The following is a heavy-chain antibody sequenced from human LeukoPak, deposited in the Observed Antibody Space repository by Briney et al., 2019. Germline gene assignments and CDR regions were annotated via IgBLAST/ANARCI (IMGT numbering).Heavy chain of an antibody. CDR1: GYTFTSYD. CDR3: ARGPAYSSSWYLDY. CDR2: MNPNSGNT. V-gene: IGHV1-8*03. J-gene: IGHJ4*02. D-gene: IGHD6-13*01. Sequence: ASVKVSCKASGYTFTSYDINWVRQATGQGLEWMGWMNPNSGNTGYAQKFQGRVTITRNTSISTAYMELSSLRSGDTAVYYCARGPAYSSSWYLDYWGQGTLVTVSS.